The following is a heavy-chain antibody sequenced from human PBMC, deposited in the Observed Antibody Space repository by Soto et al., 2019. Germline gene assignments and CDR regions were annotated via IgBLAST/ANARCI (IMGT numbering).Heavy chain of an antibody. V-gene: IGHV3-7*03. CDR3: ARDHLILPAHDFFYGSDV. CDR2: IPQEGVDG. D-gene: IGHD2-21*02. CDR1: GFTFSMYS. J-gene: IGHJ6*02. Sequence: GGSLRLSCEVSGFTFSMYSMSWVRQGPGKGLEWVAKIPQEGVDGHYADSVKGRFTISRDNGKNSLYLQLNNPRAEDTAVYYCARDHLILPAHDFFYGSDVWGRGATVTVSS.